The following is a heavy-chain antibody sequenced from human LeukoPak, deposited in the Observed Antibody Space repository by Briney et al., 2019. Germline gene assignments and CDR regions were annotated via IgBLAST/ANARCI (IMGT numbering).Heavy chain of an antibody. J-gene: IGHJ4*02. Sequence: SETLSLTCTVSGASISSYYWGWIRQPPGKGLEWIGSIYYSGSTYYNPSLKSRVTISVDTSKNQFSLKLSSVTAADTAVYYCARQRDSIGWYNYWGQGTLVIVSA. CDR1: GASISSYY. CDR3: ARQRDSIGWYNY. CDR2: IYYSGST. D-gene: IGHD6-19*01. V-gene: IGHV4-39*01.